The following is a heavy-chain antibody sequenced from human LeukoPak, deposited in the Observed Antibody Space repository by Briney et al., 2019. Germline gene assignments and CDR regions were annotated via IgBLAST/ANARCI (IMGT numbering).Heavy chain of an antibody. D-gene: IGHD1-26*01. CDR3: AKGLRGNYDH. CDR1: GFTFNNYA. V-gene: IGHV3-23*01. Sequence: PGGSLRLSCAASGFTFNNYALAWVRQAPEKGLGWVSSITDNGFNTYYADSVKGRFTISRDNSKNTLYLQMNSLRAEDTALYYCAKGLRGNYDHWGQGTLVTVSS. J-gene: IGHJ5*02. CDR2: ITDNGFNT.